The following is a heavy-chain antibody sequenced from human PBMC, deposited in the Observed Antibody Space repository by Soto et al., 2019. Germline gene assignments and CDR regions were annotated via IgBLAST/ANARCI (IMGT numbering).Heavy chain of an antibody. V-gene: IGHV1-8*01. Sequence: QVQLVQSGAEVKKPGASVKVACKASGYTFTNHDINWVRQATGQGPEWMGWMNPNSGDTGYAQNLQDRVTMTRDTSTRTAYMEPSSLRSEDTAVYYCARVGGNWNDDYFDYWGQGTLVTVSS. CDR1: GYTFTNHD. CDR3: ARVGGNWNDDYFDY. D-gene: IGHD1-1*01. CDR2: MNPNSGDT. J-gene: IGHJ4*02.